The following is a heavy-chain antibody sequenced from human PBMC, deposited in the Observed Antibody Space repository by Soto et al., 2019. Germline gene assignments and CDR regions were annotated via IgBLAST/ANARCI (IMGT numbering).Heavy chain of an antibody. CDR2: IYYSGST. Sequence: SETLSLTCTVSGGSISSSSYYWGWIRQPPGKGLEWIGSIYYSGSTYYNPSLKSRVTISVDTSKNQFSLKLSSVTAADTAVYYCATRAMVRGVIPSDYWGQGTLVTVSS. D-gene: IGHD3-10*01. CDR3: ATRAMVRGVIPSDY. J-gene: IGHJ4*02. CDR1: GGSISSSSYY. V-gene: IGHV4-39*01.